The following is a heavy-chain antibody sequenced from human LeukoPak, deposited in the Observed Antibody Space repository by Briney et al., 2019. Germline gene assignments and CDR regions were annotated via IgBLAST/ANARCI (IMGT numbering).Heavy chain of an antibody. CDR1: GFTLSNNW. Sequence: GGSLRLSCAASGFTLSNNWMHWVRQAPGKGLVWVSRINGDGSSTSYADSVKGRFTIPRDNAKNTLYLQMNSLRAEDTAVYYCAKDGNSGYDYYFDYWGQGTLVTVSS. CDR2: INGDGSST. J-gene: IGHJ4*02. D-gene: IGHD5-12*01. V-gene: IGHV3-74*01. CDR3: AKDGNSGYDYYFDY.